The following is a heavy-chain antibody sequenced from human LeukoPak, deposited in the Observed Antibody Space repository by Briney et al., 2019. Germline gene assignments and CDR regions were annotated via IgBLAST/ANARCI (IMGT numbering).Heavy chain of an antibody. D-gene: IGHD4-17*01. CDR2: ISSSSRTI. CDR3: ARQSGTMVTTRFDY. J-gene: IGHJ4*02. CDR1: GFTFGTYD. Sequence: GGSLRLSCAASGFTFGTYDMNWVRQAPGKGLEWVSYISSSSRTIYYADSVKGRFTISRDNAKNSLYLQMNSLRAEDTAIYYCARQSGTMVTTRFDYWGQGTLVTVSS. V-gene: IGHV3-48*01.